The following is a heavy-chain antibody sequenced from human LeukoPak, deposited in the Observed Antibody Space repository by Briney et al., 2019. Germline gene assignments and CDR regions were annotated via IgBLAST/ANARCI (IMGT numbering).Heavy chain of an antibody. CDR3: AREGRSSTPGY. CDR1: GGSIRSYY. Sequence: PSETLSLTCTVSGGSIRSYYWSWIRQPSGKGLEWMGRISDSGSTDYNPSLKSRVSMSVDTSKNLFSLKLSSVTAADTAVYYCAREGRSSTPGYWGQGTLVTVSS. J-gene: IGHJ4*02. V-gene: IGHV4-4*07. CDR2: ISDSGST. D-gene: IGHD2-15*01.